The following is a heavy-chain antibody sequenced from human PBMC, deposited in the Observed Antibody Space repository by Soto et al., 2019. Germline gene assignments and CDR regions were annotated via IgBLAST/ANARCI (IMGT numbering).Heavy chain of an antibody. CDR2: IIPIFGTA. J-gene: IGHJ5*02. CDR3: ARAGVVPAPNEGKPWFDT. Sequence: ASVKVPSKASGGTFSSYSLSSLRHSPGQGLEWMGGIIPIFGTANYAQKFQGWVTMTRDTSISTAYMELSRLRSDDTAVYYCARAGVVPAPNEGKPWFDTWGQGTLVTV. CDR1: GGTFSSYS. V-gene: IGHV1-69*05. D-gene: IGHD2-2*01.